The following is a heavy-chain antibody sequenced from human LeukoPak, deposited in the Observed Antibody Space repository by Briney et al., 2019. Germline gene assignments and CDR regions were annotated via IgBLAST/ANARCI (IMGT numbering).Heavy chain of an antibody. J-gene: IGHJ4*02. CDR1: GFTFSDYY. CDR3: RGVLRYFDWSDFDY. V-gene: IGHV3-11*01. Sequence: AGGSLRLSCAASGFTFSDYYMSWIRQAPGKGLGWVSYISSSGSTIYYADSVKSRFTISRDNAKNSLYLQMNSLRAEDTAVYYCRGVLRYFDWSDFDYWGQGTLVTVSS. CDR2: ISSSGSTI. D-gene: IGHD3-9*01.